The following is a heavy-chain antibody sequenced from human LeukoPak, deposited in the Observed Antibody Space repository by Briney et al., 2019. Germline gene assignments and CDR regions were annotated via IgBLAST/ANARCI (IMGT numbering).Heavy chain of an antibody. V-gene: IGHV1-69*04. CDR2: IIPILGIA. CDR1: GGTFSSYA. Sequence: GASVKVSCKASGGTFSSYAISWVRQAPGQGLEWMGRIIPILGIANYAQKFQGRVTITADESTSTAYMELSSLRSEDTAVYYCARDRGVTVTTRSGIYYYMDVWGKGTTVTVSS. J-gene: IGHJ6*03. D-gene: IGHD4-11*01. CDR3: ARDRGVTVTTRSGIYYYMDV.